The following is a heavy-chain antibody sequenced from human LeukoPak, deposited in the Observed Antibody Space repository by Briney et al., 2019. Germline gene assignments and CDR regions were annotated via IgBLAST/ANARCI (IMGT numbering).Heavy chain of an antibody. CDR1: GGTFSSYA. CDR2: IIPIFGTA. Sequence: ASVKFSCKASGGTFSSYAISWVRQAPGQGLEWMGGIIPIFGTANYAQKFQGRVTITTDESTSTAYMELSSLRSEDTAVYYCASKVRGDGYNFNYFDYWGQGTLVTVSS. CDR3: ASKVRGDGYNFNYFDY. D-gene: IGHD5-24*01. V-gene: IGHV1-69*05. J-gene: IGHJ4*02.